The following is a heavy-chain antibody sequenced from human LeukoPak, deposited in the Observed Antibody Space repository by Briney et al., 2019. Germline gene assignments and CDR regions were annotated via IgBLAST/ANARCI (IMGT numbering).Heavy chain of an antibody. D-gene: IGHD3-22*01. CDR3: ASLCYYDSSGRVDY. Sequence: GGSLRLSCAASGFTFSSYSMNWVRQAPGKGLEWVSSISSSSSYIYYADSVKRRFTIARDNAKNSLYPQMNSLRAEDTAVYYCASLCYYDSSGRVDYWGQGALVTVSS. J-gene: IGHJ4*02. CDR2: ISSSSSYI. V-gene: IGHV3-21*01. CDR1: GFTFSSYS.